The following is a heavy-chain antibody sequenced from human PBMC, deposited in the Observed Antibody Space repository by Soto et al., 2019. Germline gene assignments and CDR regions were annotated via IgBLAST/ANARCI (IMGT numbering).Heavy chain of an antibody. D-gene: IGHD2-15*01. CDR1: GFIFRDWY. Sequence: PGGSLRLSCAASGFIFRDWYMSWIRQAPGKGLEWISYISKDSGRATRYADSVNGRFTISRDNAKNSLFLQMNSLRAEDTAVYYCAKVLLERYCSGGSCYDRGHAFDIWGQGTMVTVSS. J-gene: IGHJ3*02. V-gene: IGHV3-11*01. CDR2: ISKDSGRAT. CDR3: AKVLLERYCSGGSCYDRGHAFDI.